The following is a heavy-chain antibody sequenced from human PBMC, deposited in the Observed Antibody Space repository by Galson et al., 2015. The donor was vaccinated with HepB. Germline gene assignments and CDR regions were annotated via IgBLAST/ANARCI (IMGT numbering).Heavy chain of an antibody. CDR2: IIPIFGTA. V-gene: IGHV1-69*06. D-gene: IGHD6-13*01. J-gene: IGHJ6*02. CDR1: GGTFSSYA. Sequence: SVKVSCKASGGTFSSYAISWVRQAPGQGLEWMGGIIPIFGTANYAQKFQGRVTITADKSTSTAYMELSSLRSEDAAVYYCARDREGSSSSQWYYYYGMDVWGQGTTVTVSS. CDR3: ARDREGSSSSQWYYYYGMDV.